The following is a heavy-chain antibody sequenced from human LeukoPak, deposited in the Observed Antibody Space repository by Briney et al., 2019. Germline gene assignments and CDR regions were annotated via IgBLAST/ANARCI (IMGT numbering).Heavy chain of an antibody. Sequence: GESLKISCKGSGYRFTSYWIAWVRQMPGKGLEWMGIIYPGDSDTRYSPSFQGQVTISADKSISTAYLQWSSLKASDTAMYYCARQSPLWYFDLWGRGTLVIVSS. CDR1: GYRFTSYW. J-gene: IGHJ2*01. V-gene: IGHV5-51*01. CDR3: ARQSPLWYFDL. CDR2: IYPGDSDT.